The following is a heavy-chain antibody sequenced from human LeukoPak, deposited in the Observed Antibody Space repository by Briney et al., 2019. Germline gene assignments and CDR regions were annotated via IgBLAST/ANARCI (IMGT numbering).Heavy chain of an antibody. J-gene: IGHJ4*02. D-gene: IGHD3-22*01. V-gene: IGHV3-23*01. CDR3: AKHYYDTSGYTRFDF. Sequence: GGSLRLSCEVSGFTFSSYAMSWVRQAPGKGLEWASGISGSGGSTYYADSVKGRFTISRDNSKNTLNLQMNSLGVEDTAVYYCAKHYYDTSGYTRFDFWGQGTLVTVSS. CDR1: GFTFSSYA. CDR2: ISGSGGST.